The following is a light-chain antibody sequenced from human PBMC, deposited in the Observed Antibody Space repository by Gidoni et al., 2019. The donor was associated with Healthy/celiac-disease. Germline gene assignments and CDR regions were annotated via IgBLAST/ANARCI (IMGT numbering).Light chain of an antibody. CDR1: SSNIGSNY. Sequence: QSVLTQPHSASGTPGQRVTISCSGSSSNIGSNYVYWYQQLPGTAPKLLIYRNNQRPSGVPARFSGSQSGTSASLAISGLRSEDEADYYCAALDDSLSGWVFGGGTKLTVL. CDR2: RNN. CDR3: AALDDSLSGWV. V-gene: IGLV1-47*01. J-gene: IGLJ3*02.